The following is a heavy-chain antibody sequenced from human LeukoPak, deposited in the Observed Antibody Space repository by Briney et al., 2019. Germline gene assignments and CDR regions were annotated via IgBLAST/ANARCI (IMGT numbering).Heavy chain of an antibody. CDR2: IYTSGST. CDR3: GRVRDAVAGRPYYLDY. V-gene: IGHV4-4*07. D-gene: IGHD6-19*01. J-gene: IGHJ4*02. Sequence: SETLSLTCTVSGGSISSYYWSWIRQPAGKGLEWIGRIYTSGSTNCNPSLKSRVTISLDTSKNQFSLKLTSVTAADTAVYYCGRVRDAVAGRPYYLDYWGQGTLVTVSS. CDR1: GGSISSYY.